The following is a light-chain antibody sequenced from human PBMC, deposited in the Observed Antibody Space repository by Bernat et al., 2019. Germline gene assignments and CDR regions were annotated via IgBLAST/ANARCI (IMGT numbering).Light chain of an antibody. CDR2: AAS. CDR3: QQSYSTLWT. CDR1: QSISSY. V-gene: IGKV1-39*01. Sequence: DIQMTQSPSSLSASVGDRVTITCRASQSISSYLNWYQQKPGKAPKLLIYAASSLQSGVPSWFSGSGSGTDFTLTISSLQPEDFATYYCQQSYSTLWTFGQGTKLEIK. J-gene: IGKJ2*01.